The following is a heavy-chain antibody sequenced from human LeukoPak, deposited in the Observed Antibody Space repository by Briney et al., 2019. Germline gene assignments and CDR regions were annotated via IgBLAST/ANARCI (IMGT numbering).Heavy chain of an antibody. D-gene: IGHD5-18*01. CDR3: ARVHRNTAMVDIDY. CDR2: ITSSAGTI. J-gene: IGHJ4*02. V-gene: IGHV3-48*03. CDR1: GFTFSSYE. Sequence: PGGSLRLSCAASGFTFSSYEMHWVRQAPGKGLEWISYITSSAGTIYYADSVKGRFTISRDNAKSSLYLQMNSLRVEDTAVYYCARVHRNTAMVDIDYWGQGTLVTVSS.